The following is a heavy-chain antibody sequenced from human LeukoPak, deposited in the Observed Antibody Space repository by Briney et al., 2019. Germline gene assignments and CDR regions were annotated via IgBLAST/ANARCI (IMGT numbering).Heavy chain of an antibody. J-gene: IGHJ3*02. V-gene: IGHV3-74*01. CDR2: INSDGSST. CDR3: EREHTSGLSDAFDI. Sequence: GGSLRLSCAASGFTFSSYWMHWVRQAPGKGLVWVSRINSDGSSTSYADSVKGRFTISRDNAKNTLYLQMNSLRAEDTAVYYCEREHTSGLSDAFDIGAQGTMATVSS. CDR1: GFTFSSYW. D-gene: IGHD3-10*01.